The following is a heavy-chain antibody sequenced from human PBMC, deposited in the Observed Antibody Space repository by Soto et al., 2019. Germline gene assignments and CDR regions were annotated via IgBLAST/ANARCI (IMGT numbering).Heavy chain of an antibody. CDR2: IYYSGST. J-gene: IGHJ5*02. CDR1: GGSISSGDYY. V-gene: IGHV4-30-4*01. D-gene: IGHD6-13*01. Sequence: QVQLQESGPGLVKPSQTLSLTCTVSGGSISSGDYYWSWIRQPPGKGLEWIGYIYYSGSTYYNPSLKRRVTISVDTSKNQFSLRLSSVTAAETAVYYCARERPDGSRLDPWGQGTLVTVSS. CDR3: ARERPDGSRLDP.